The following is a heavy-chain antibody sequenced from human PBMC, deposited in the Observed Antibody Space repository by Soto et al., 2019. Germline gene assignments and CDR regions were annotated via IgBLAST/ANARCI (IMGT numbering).Heavy chain of an antibody. CDR1: GFSFRTYA. V-gene: IGHV3-30-3*01. CDR3: ARAPLIRSQQPKTLAASHELYSGYFDF. CDR2: ISYDGSDK. Sequence: QVHLVESGGGVVQPGRSLRLSCAAYGFSFRTYAMHWVRQAPGKGLEWVTVISYDGSDKYYADSVKGRFTISRDNSKKKLYLQMSSLRTEDTAVYFCARAPLIRSQQPKTLAASHELYSGYFDFWGQGSLVTVSS. D-gene: IGHD6-13*01. J-gene: IGHJ4*02.